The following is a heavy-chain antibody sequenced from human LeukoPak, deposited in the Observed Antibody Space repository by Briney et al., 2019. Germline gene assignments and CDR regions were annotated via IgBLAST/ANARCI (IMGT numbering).Heavy chain of an antibody. J-gene: IGHJ5*02. CDR1: GFDLSTYE. V-gene: IGHV3-48*03. D-gene: IGHD5-24*01. CDR3: ARGDPHADL. CDR2: ITISGHTK. Sequence: TGGSLRLSCAASGFDLSTYEMNWVRQAPGKGLEWIADITISGHTKNYADPVKGRFSISRDNARTSLYLQMHSLRVEDTGVYYCARGDPHADLWGQGTLVTVSS.